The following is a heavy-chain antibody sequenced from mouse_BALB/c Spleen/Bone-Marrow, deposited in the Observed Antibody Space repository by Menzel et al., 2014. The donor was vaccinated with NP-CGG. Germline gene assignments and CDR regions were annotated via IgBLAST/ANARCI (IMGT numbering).Heavy chain of an antibody. V-gene: IGHV5-17*02. Sequence: EVKLVESGGGLVQPGGSRKLSCAVSGFTFSSFGMHWVRQAPEKGLEWVAYISSSSTSIFYADTLKGRFTISRDNPKNTLFLQMTSLRSEDTAMYYCARSRGNWDDFDYWGQGTTLTVSS. D-gene: IGHD4-1*01. CDR3: ARSRGNWDDFDY. CDR1: GFTFSSFG. CDR2: ISSSSTSI. J-gene: IGHJ2*01.